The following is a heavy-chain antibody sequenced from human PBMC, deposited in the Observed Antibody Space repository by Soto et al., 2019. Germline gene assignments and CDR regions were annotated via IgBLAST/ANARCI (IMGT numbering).Heavy chain of an antibody. J-gene: IGHJ6*03. D-gene: IGHD2-15*01. CDR3: ARDGLNWSGGRCFGVPMDG. Sequence: GGSLRLSCAASGFTVSSKYMSWVRQAPGRGLEWVSLINSGGSTSHADSVKGRFTISRDNSKNTLYLQMNSLRDEDTAVYYCARDGLNWSGGRCFGVPMDGWGKGTTVTVSS. V-gene: IGHV3-66*01. CDR2: INSGGST. CDR1: GFTVSSKY.